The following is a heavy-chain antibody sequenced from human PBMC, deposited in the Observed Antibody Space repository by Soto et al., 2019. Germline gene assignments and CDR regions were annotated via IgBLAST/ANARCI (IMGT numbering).Heavy chain of an antibody. CDR2: ISAYNGNT. D-gene: IGHD5-18*01. CDR3: ARDPYSYGHKGNAFDI. J-gene: IGHJ3*02. CDR1: GYTFTSYG. V-gene: IGHV1-18*01. Sequence: ASVKGSCRASGYTFTSYGISWVRQAPGQGLEWMGWISAYNGNTNYAQKLQGRVTMTTDTSTSTAYMELSSLRSDDTAVYYCARDPYSYGHKGNAFDICGQGTIVTVSS.